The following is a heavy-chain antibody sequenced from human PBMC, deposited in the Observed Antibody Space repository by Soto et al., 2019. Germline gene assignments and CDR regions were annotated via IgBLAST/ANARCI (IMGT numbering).Heavy chain of an antibody. CDR1: GFTFSSYS. Sequence: WGSLRLSCAASGFTFSSYSMNWVRQAPGKGLEWVSSISSSSSYIYYADSVKGRFTISRDNAKNSLYLQMNSLRAEDTAVYYCARVKWAAAGLSYAFDIWGQGTMVTVSS. J-gene: IGHJ3*02. D-gene: IGHD6-13*01. CDR2: ISSSSSYI. CDR3: ARVKWAAAGLSYAFDI. V-gene: IGHV3-21*01.